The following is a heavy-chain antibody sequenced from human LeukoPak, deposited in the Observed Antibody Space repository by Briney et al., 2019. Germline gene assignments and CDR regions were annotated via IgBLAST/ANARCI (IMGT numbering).Heavy chain of an antibody. Sequence: GSSVKVSFKASGGTFSSYAISWVRQAPGQGLEWMGGIIPIFGTANYAQKFQGRVTITTDESTSTAYMELSSLRSEDTAVYYCARAIQLWSSYYYYYMDVWGKGTTVTVSS. CDR2: IIPIFGTA. CDR3: ARAIQLWSSYYYYYMDV. V-gene: IGHV1-69*05. D-gene: IGHD5-18*01. CDR1: GGTFSSYA. J-gene: IGHJ6*03.